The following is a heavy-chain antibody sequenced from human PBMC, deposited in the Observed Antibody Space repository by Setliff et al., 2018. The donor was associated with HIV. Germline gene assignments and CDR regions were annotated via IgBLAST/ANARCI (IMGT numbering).Heavy chain of an antibody. CDR2: VSPDGTEA. D-gene: IGHD6-13*01. V-gene: IGHV3-7*01. J-gene: IGHJ5*02. Sequence: PGGSLRLSCAASGFAFSSHQMSWVRRAPGKGLEWVASVSPDGTEASSVGSMRGRFTVSRDNAKNSLSLQMNSLRAEDTAVYYCARGPLSSSWYNWFDPWGQGTLVTVSS. CDR1: GFAFSSHQ. CDR3: ARGPLSSSWYNWFDP.